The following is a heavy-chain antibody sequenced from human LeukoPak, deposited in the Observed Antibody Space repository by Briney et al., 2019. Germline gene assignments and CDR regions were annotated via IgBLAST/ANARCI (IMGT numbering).Heavy chain of an antibody. J-gene: IGHJ4*02. Sequence: GGSLRLAWAAAGFSFGSYSMNWVRQAPGKVLEWVAYISGSSSRRYYADSVKGRFTISSDNATTSMYLQMNSLRAEDTAVYYCARAPPDYGGYTNDYWGQGKLVTVSS. V-gene: IGHV3-48*01. CDR1: GFSFGSYS. CDR2: ISGSSSRR. D-gene: IGHD4-23*01. CDR3: ARAPPDYGGYTNDY.